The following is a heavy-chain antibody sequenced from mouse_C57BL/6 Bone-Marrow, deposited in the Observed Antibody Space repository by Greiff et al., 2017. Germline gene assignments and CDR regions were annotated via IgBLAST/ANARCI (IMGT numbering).Heavy chain of an antibody. CDR2: INPSNGGT. Sequence: QVQLQQPGTELVKPGASVKLSCKASGYTFTSYWMPWVQQTPGQGLEWIGNINPSNGGTNYNDKFKIKSPLTIDKSSSTAYMQHSSQTSMDSAVYYCARWEAGTRIDYWGQGTTLTVSS. CDR3: ARWEAGTRIDY. CDR1: GYTFTSYW. D-gene: IGHD4-1*01. J-gene: IGHJ2*01. V-gene: IGHV1-53*01.